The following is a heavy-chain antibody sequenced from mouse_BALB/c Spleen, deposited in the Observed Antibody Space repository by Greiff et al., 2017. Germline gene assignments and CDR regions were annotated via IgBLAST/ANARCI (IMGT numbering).Heavy chain of an antibody. CDR3: ARGYYGSSYGY. Sequence: VQLKESGPELVKPGASVKMSCKASGYTFTDYYMDWVKQSHGESFEWIGRVNPYNGGTSYNQKFKGKATLTVDKSSSTAYMELNSLTSEDSAVYYCARGYYGSSYGYWGQGTTLTVSS. V-gene: IGHV1-19*01. J-gene: IGHJ2*01. CDR1: GYTFTDYY. CDR2: VNPYNGGT. D-gene: IGHD1-1*01.